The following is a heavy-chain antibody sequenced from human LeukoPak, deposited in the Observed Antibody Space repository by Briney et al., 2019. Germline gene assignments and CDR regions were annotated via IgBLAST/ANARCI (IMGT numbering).Heavy chain of an antibody. Sequence: ASVKVSCKVSGYTLTELSMHWVRQAPGKGLEWMGGFDPEDGETIYAQKFQGRVTMTEDTSTDTAYMELSSLRSEDTAVYYCATEGDGYSKSDAFDIWGQGTMVTVSS. CDR1: GYTLTELS. CDR2: FDPEDGET. J-gene: IGHJ3*02. D-gene: IGHD5-24*01. V-gene: IGHV1-24*01. CDR3: ATEGDGYSKSDAFDI.